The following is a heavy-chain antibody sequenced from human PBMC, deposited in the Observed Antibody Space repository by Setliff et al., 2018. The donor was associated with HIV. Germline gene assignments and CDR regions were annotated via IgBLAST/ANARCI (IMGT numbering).Heavy chain of an antibody. CDR1: GGSISSGTYY. J-gene: IGHJ2*01. D-gene: IGHD3-9*01. V-gene: IGHV4-61*02. Sequence: KPSETLSLTCSVSGGSISSGTYYWSWIRQPAGKGLEWIGRIYTSGSTNYNPSLKSRVTISVDRSKNQFSLKLGSVTAADTAVYYCARGPPRWEEAISWYFDLWGRGTLVTVSS. CDR2: IYTSGST. CDR3: ARGPPRWEEAISWYFDL.